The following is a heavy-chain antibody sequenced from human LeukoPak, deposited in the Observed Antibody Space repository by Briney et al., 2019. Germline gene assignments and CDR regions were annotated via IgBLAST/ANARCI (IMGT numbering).Heavy chain of an antibody. CDR2: ISWNSGSI. Sequence: PGGSLRLSCAASGFTFDDYAMHWVRQAPGKGLEWVSGISWNSGSIGYADSVKGRFTISRDNAKNSLYLQMNSLRAEDTAVYYCARSSDGYNPLYYFDYWGQGTLVTVSS. J-gene: IGHJ4*02. D-gene: IGHD5-24*01. CDR3: ARSSDGYNPLYYFDY. V-gene: IGHV3-9*01. CDR1: GFTFDDYA.